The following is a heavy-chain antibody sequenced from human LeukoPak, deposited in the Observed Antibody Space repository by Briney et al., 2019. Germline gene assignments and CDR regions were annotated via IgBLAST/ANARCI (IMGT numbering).Heavy chain of an antibody. CDR1: GFTFSSYG. J-gene: IGHJ2*01. CDR2: IWYDGSNK. CDR3: AKSPAYYDFWSGADWYFDL. V-gene: IGHV3-33*06. Sequence: GRSLRLSCAVSGFTFSSYGMHWVRQAPGKGLEWVAVIWYDGSNKYYADSVKGRFTISRDNSKNTLYLQMNSLRAEDTAVYYCAKSPAYYDFWSGADWYFDLWGRGTLVTVSS. D-gene: IGHD3-3*01.